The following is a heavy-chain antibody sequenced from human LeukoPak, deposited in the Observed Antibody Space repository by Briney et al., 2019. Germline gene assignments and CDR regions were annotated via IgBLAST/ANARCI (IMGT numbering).Heavy chain of an antibody. D-gene: IGHD3-22*01. CDR1: GGTFSSYA. Sequence: SVKVSCKASGGTFSSYAISWVRQAPGQGLEWMGRIIPILGIANYAQKFQGRVTITADKSTSTAYMELSSLRAEDTAVYYCAREMYYYDSSGSSWFDPWGQGTLVTVSS. J-gene: IGHJ5*02. CDR2: IIPILGIA. V-gene: IGHV1-69*04. CDR3: AREMYYYDSSGSSWFDP.